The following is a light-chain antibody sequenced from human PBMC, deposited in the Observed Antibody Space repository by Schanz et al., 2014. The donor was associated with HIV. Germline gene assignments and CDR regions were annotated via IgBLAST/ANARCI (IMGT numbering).Light chain of an antibody. CDR1: QTLLHSNGSNY. V-gene: IGKV2-28*01. CDR2: LAS. CDR3: MQGTHWPPVT. J-gene: IGKJ5*01. Sequence: IVMTHSQLSLPVPPGEPASISSRPGQTLLHSNGSNYLDWFLQRPGQSPQLLIYLASNRASGVPDRFSGSGSGTDFTLKISRVEAEDVGIYYCMQGTHWPPVTFGQGTRLEIK.